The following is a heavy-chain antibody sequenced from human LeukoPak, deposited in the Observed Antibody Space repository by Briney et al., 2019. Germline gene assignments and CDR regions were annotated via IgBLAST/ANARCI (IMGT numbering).Heavy chain of an antibody. J-gene: IGHJ5*02. Sequence: SETLSLTCTVSGGSISRYYWSWIRQPPGKGLEWIGYIYYSGSTNYNPSLKSRVTISVDTSKNQFSLKLSSVTAADTAVYYCARLGDWFDPWGQGTLVTVSS. CDR3: ARLGDWFDP. CDR2: IYYSGST. CDR1: GGSISRYY. V-gene: IGHV4-59*08.